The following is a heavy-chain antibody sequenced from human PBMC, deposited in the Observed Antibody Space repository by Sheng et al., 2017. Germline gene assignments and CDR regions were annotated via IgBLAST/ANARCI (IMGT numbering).Heavy chain of an antibody. CDR2: INHSGST. Sequence: QVQLQQWGAGLLKPSETLSLTCAVYGGSFSGYYWSWIRQPPGKGLEWIGEINHSGSTNYNPSLKSRVTISVDTSKNQFSLKLSSVTAADTAVYYCAREYYAEFDYWGQGTLVNVSS. CDR3: AREYYAEFDY. D-gene: IGHD1-26*01. J-gene: IGHJ4*02. V-gene: IGHV4-34*01. CDR1: GGSFSGYY.